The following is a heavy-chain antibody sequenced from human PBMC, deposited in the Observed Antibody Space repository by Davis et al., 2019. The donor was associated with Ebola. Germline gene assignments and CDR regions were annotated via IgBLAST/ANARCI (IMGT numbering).Heavy chain of an antibody. D-gene: IGHD3-3*01. Sequence: GESLKISCAASGFTFDDYAMHWVRQAPGKGLEWVSLISGDGGSTYYADSVKGRFTISRDNSKNTLYLQVNSLKPEDTSVYYCAKAYITIFGGPCDSWGQGTLVTVSS. V-gene: IGHV3-43*02. CDR2: ISGDGGST. CDR1: GFTFDDYA. J-gene: IGHJ4*02. CDR3: AKAYITIFGGPCDS.